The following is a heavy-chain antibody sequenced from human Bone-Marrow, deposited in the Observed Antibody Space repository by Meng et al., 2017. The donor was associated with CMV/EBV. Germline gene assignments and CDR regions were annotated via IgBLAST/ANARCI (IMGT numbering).Heavy chain of an antibody. J-gene: IGHJ3*02. V-gene: IGHV3-74*01. CDR1: GFTFSSYW. CDR3: ARASYYDFWSGYSFGPLKPGAFDI. CDR2: INSDGSST. Sequence: GGSLRLSCAASGFTFSSYWMHWVRQAPGKGLVWVSRINSDGSSTSYADSVKGRFTISRDNAKNTLYLQMNSLRAEDTAVYYCARASYYDFWSGYSFGPLKPGAFDIWGQGTMVTVSS. D-gene: IGHD3-3*01.